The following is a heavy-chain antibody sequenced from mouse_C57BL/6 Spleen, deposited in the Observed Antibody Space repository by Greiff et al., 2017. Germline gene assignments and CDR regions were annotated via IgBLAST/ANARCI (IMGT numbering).Heavy chain of an antibody. J-gene: IGHJ2*01. V-gene: IGHV1-61*01. D-gene: IGHD2-5*01. CDR1: GYTFTSYW. CDR3: ARRAYYSNYPYYFDY. CDR2: IYPSDSET. Sequence: QFQLQQPGAELVRPGSSVKLSCKASGYTFTSYWMDWVKQRPGQGLEWIGNIYPSDSETHYNQKFKDKATLTVDKSSSTAYMQLSSLTSEDSAVYYCARRAYYSNYPYYFDYWGQGTTLTVSS.